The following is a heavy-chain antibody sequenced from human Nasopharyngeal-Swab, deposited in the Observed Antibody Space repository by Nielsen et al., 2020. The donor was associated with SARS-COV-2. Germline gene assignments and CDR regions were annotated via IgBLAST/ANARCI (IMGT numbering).Heavy chain of an antibody. CDR2: INSDGSST. D-gene: IGHD3-10*01. CDR1: GFTFSSYW. CDR3: ASFGFVD. Sequence: GESLKISCAASGFTFSSYWMHWVRQAPGRGLVWVSRINSDGSSTNYADSVKGRFTISRDNAKNTLYLQMNSLRAEDTAAYYCASFGFVDWGQGTLVTVSS. V-gene: IGHV3-74*01. J-gene: IGHJ4*02.